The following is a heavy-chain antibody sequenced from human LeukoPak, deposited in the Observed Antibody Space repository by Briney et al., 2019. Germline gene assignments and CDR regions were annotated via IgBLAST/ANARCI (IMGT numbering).Heavy chain of an antibody. D-gene: IGHD2-2*01. CDR3: ARVSSTENGYYYMDV. V-gene: IGHV1-18*01. J-gene: IGHJ6*03. CDR2: ISAYNGNT. Sequence: ASVKVSCKASGYTFTSYGISWVRQAPGQGLEWMGWISAYNGNTNYAQKLQGRVTMTTDTSTSTAYMELRSLRSDDTAVYYCARVSSTENGYYYMDVWGKGTTVTVSS. CDR1: GYTFTSYG.